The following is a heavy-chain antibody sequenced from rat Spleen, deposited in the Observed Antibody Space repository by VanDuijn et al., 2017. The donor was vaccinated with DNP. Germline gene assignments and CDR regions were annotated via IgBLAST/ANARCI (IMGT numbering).Heavy chain of an antibody. CDR2: IIYDGSST. D-gene: IGHD1-11*01. CDR1: GLIFSDYA. V-gene: IGHV5S10*01. J-gene: IGHJ2*01. Sequence: EVQLVESGGDLVQPGNSLRLSCEASGLIFSDYAMAWVRQSPKMGLEWVATIIYDGSSTFYRDSVTGRFTISRDFAKSTLYLQMDSLRSEDSATYYCTTRGNYGGYDYWGQGVMVTVSS. CDR3: TTRGNYGGYDY.